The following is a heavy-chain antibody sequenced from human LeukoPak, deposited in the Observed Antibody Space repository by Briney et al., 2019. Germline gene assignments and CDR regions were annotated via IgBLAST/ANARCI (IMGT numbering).Heavy chain of an antibody. CDR3: ARGGSSWYSDWFDP. CDR1: GGSISSGSYY. D-gene: IGHD6-13*01. CDR2: IYTSGST. J-gene: IGHJ5*02. Sequence: PSXTLSLTCTVSGGSISSGSYYWRWIRQPGGKGLEWIGRIYTSGSTNYNPSLKSRFPISVDTSKTQFSLKLSSVTAADTAVHYCARGGSSWYSDWFDPWGQGTLVTVSS. V-gene: IGHV4-61*02.